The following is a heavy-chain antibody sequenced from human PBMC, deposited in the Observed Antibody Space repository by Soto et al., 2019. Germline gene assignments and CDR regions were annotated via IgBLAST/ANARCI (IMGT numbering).Heavy chain of an antibody. CDR2: ISAYNGNT. CDR3: ARTAWEDYGNWFYP. D-gene: IGHD4-17*01. V-gene: IGHV1-18*01. J-gene: IGHJ5*02. Sequence: ASVKVSCKASGYTFTSYCISWVRQAPGQGLEWMGWISAYNGNTNYAQKLQGRVTMTTDTSTSTAYMELRSLRSDDTAVYYCARTAWEDYGNWFYPWGQGTLVTVSS. CDR1: GYTFTSYC.